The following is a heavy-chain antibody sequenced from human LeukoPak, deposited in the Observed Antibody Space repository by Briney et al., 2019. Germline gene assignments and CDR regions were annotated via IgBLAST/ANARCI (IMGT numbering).Heavy chain of an antibody. CDR3: ARDWGIRTTEYNAFDM. D-gene: IGHD2/OR15-2a*01. Sequence: PSETLPLTCTVSGDSMTSMRRYSWSWIRQAPGKGLEWIGSISYGGSTNYNPSLKSRVAISVDTSQNQFSLKLMSVTAADTAVYSCARDWGIRTTEYNAFDMWGRGTMVTVSS. CDR2: ISYGGST. J-gene: IGHJ3*02. CDR1: GDSMTSMRRYS. V-gene: IGHV4-59*12.